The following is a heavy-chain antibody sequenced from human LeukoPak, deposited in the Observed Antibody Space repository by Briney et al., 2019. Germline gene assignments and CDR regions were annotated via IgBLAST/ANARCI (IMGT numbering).Heavy chain of an antibody. J-gene: IGHJ5*02. D-gene: IGHD2-2*01. CDR3: TVPASGGNWFDP. CDR1: GFSFSGSA. CDR2: IRGAGYSDAP. V-gene: IGHV3-73*01. Sequence: GGSLKLSCAASGFSFSGSAIHWVRQAPGKGLEWVGRIRGAGYSDAPAYVASVRGRFTISRDDSTSTAYLQMNSLKAEDTAVYYCTVPASGGNWFDPWGPGTLVTVSS.